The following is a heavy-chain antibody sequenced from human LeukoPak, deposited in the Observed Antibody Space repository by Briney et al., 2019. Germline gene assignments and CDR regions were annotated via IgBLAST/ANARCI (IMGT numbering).Heavy chain of an antibody. CDR3: ARVDTVMAYYFDL. D-gene: IGHD5-18*01. CDR2: IYSGGTT. CDR1: GFTVSTNC. Sequence: GGSLRLSCAASGFTVSTNCMTWVRQAPGKGLEWVSTIYSGGTTYYADSVMGRFTISRHNSRNTLYLQMDSLRAEDTAVYYCARVDTVMAYYFDLWGQGTLVTVSS. J-gene: IGHJ4*02. V-gene: IGHV3-53*04.